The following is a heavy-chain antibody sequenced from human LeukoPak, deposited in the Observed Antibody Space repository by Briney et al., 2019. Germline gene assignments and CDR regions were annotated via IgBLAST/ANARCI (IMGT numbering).Heavy chain of an antibody. J-gene: IGHJ5*02. D-gene: IGHD2-15*01. CDR2: INPNSGDT. CDR3: ERAVGSGWYDL. CDR1: GYTFTGYY. Sequence: ASVKVSCKASGYTFTGYYMHWVRQAPGQGLEWMGWINPNSGDTNYAQKFQGRVNMTRDTSISTAYMELSRLRSDDTAVYYCERAVGSGWYDLWGQGTLVTVSS. V-gene: IGHV1-2*02.